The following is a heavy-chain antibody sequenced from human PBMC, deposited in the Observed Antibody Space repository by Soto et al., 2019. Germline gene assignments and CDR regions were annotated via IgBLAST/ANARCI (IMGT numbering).Heavy chain of an antibody. CDR1: GYTFTSYY. CDR2: INPSGGST. CDR3: AKDHGWLSAF. V-gene: IGHV1-46*01. D-gene: IGHD5-12*01. Sequence: ASVKVSCKASGYTFTSYYMHWVRQAPGQGLEWMGIINPSGGSTSYAQKFQGRFTISRDTSKSTLYLQMNNLRAEDTAVYYCAKDHGWLSAFWGQGTLVTVSS. J-gene: IGHJ4*02.